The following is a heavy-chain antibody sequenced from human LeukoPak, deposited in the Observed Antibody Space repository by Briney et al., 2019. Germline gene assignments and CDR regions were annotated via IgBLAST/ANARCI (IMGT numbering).Heavy chain of an antibody. CDR2: ISSSGSTI. V-gene: IGHV3-11*01. CDR1: GFTFSDYY. CDR3: ARGSVVVVVAAIPRPYYYGMDV. J-gene: IGHJ6*02. Sequence: GGSLRLSCAASGFTFSDYYMSWIRQAPGKGLEWVSYISSSGSTIYYADSVKGRFTISRDNAKNSLYLQMNSLRAEDTAVYYCARGSVVVVVAAIPRPYYYGMDVWGQGTTVTVSS. D-gene: IGHD2-15*01.